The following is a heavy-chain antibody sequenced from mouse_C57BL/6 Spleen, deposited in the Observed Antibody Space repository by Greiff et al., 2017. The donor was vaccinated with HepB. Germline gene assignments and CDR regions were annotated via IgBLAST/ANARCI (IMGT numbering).Heavy chain of an antibody. CDR1: GYSFTSYY. J-gene: IGHJ4*01. Sequence: QVQLQQSGPELVKPGASVKISCKASGYSFTSYYIHWVKQRPGQGLEWIGWIYPGSGNTKYNEKFKGKATLTADTSSSTAYMQLSSLTSEDSAVYYCARRYYYGSSDYAMDYWGQGTSVTVSS. CDR3: ARRYYYGSSDYAMDY. CDR2: IYPGSGNT. D-gene: IGHD1-1*01. V-gene: IGHV1-66*01.